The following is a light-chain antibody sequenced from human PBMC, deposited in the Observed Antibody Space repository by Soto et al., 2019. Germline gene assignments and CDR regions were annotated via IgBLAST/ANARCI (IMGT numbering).Light chain of an antibody. CDR1: QSVDSSF. Sequence: EIVLTQSPGFLSLSPGERATLSCRASQSVDSSFFAWYQQKPGQAPRLLIYGASKRATGIPDRFSGSGSGTYFTLTISSLEPEDFAVYYCQQYVSSVTFGQGTKVEIK. V-gene: IGKV3-20*01. J-gene: IGKJ1*01. CDR2: GAS. CDR3: QQYVSSVT.